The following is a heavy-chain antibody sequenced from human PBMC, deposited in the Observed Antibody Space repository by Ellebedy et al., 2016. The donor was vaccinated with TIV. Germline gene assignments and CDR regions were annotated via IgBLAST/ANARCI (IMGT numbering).Heavy chain of an antibody. CDR3: ARHRTVNGMDV. CDR2: IDPSDSYT. V-gene: IGHV5-10-1*01. Sequence: GESLKISCKDSGYRFTSYWINWVRQMPGKGLEWVGRIDPSDSYTNYSPSFQGHGTISVDESISTAYLQWSSLKASDTAMYFCARHRTVNGMDVWGQGTTVTVSS. D-gene: IGHD4-17*01. J-gene: IGHJ6*02. CDR1: GYRFTSYW.